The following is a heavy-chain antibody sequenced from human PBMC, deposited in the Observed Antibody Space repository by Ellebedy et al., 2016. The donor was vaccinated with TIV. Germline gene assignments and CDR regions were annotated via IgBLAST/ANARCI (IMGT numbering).Heavy chain of an antibody. CDR2: IKQDGSEK. J-gene: IGHJ4*02. CDR3: VRAGGGSDSF. CDR1: GFTFSSYA. V-gene: IGHV3-7*01. D-gene: IGHD3-10*01. Sequence: GGSLRLSCAASGFTFSSYAMSWVRQAPGKGLEWGANIKQDGSEKKYVDSVKGRFTISRDNAKNSVYLQMNSLRAEDTARYYCVRAGGGSDSFWGRGTLVTVSS.